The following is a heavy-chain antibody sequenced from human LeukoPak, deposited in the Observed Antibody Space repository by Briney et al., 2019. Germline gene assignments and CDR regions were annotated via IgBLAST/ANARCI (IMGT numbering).Heavy chain of an antibody. CDR3: AKDQHCSGGSCYSLGIDY. V-gene: IGHV3-23*01. J-gene: IGHJ4*02. CDR1: GFTFSSYG. D-gene: IGHD2-15*01. CDR2: ISGSGGST. Sequence: PGGSLRLSCAASGFTFSSYGMSWVRQAPGKGLEWVSAISGSGGSTYYADSVKGRFIISRDNSKNTLYLQMNSLRAEDTAVYYCAKDQHCSGGSCYSLGIDYWGQGTLVTVSS.